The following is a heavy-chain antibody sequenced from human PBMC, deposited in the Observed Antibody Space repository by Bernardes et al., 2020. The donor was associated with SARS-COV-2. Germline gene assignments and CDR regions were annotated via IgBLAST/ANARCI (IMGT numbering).Heavy chain of an antibody. D-gene: IGHD6-6*01. CDR2: IYHSGTT. V-gene: IGHV4-4*01. J-gene: IGHJ5*02. CDR3: ARDVDVSSRGRFDP. Sequence: TLSLTCTVSGGPITSTNWWSWVRQSPARGPEWIGEIYHSGTTYYNPSLESRATISVDASKNQFSLRLTSVTAADTAVYFCARDVDVSSRGRFDPWGQGTLVTVSS. CDR1: GGPITSTNW.